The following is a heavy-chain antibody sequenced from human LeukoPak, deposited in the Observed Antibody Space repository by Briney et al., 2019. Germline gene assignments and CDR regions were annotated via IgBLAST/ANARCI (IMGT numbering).Heavy chain of an antibody. D-gene: IGHD2-21*02. CDR2: IYTSGST. Sequence: SETLSLTCTVSGGSISSYYWSWIRQPAGKGLEWIGRIYTSGSTNYNPSLKSRVTVSVDTSKNQFSLKLSSVTAADTAVYYCARFDRLLLTFDYWGQGTLVTVSS. J-gene: IGHJ4*02. CDR3: ARFDRLLLTFDY. CDR1: GGSISSYY. V-gene: IGHV4-4*07.